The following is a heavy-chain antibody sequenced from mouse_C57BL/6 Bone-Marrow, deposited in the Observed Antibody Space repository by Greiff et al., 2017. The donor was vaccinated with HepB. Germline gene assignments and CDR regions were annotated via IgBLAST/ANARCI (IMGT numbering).Heavy chain of an antibody. D-gene: IGHD2-4*01. CDR1: GFTFSDYG. Sequence: EVKLVESGGGLVKPGGSLKLSCAASGFTFSDYGMHWVRQAPEKGLEWVAYISSGSSTIYYADTVKGRFTISRDNAKNTLFLQMTSLRSEDTAMYYGARPDDYDGDWYFDVWGTGTTVTVSS. CDR3: ARPDDYDGDWYFDV. CDR2: ISSGSSTI. J-gene: IGHJ1*03. V-gene: IGHV5-17*01.